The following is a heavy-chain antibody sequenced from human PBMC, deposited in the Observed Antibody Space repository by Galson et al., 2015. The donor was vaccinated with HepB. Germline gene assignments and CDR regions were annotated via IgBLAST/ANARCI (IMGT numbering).Heavy chain of an antibody. V-gene: IGHV1-69*04. Sequence: SVKVSCKASGGTFSSYTISWVRQAPGQGLEWMGRIIPILGIANYAQKFQGRVTITADKSTSTAYMELSSLRSEDTAVYYCARDGGREDIVVVPAAMLGGYYFDYWGQGTLVTVSS. J-gene: IGHJ4*02. CDR1: GGTFSSYT. D-gene: IGHD2-2*01. CDR2: IIPILGIA. CDR3: ARDGGREDIVVVPAAMLGGYYFDY.